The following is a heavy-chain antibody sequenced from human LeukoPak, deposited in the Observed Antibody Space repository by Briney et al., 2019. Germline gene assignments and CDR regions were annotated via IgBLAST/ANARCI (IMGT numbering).Heavy chain of an antibody. Sequence: SETLSLTCTVSGGSISSYYWSCIRQPPGKGLVWIGYIYYSESTNYNPSLKSLTTISVDTSKNQFSLKLSSVTAADTAVYYCARGYYDSSGSYYFNYWGQGTMVTVSS. V-gene: IGHV4-59*01. D-gene: IGHD3-22*01. J-gene: IGHJ4*02. CDR3: ARGYYDSSGSYYFNY. CDR1: GGSISSYY. CDR2: IYYSEST.